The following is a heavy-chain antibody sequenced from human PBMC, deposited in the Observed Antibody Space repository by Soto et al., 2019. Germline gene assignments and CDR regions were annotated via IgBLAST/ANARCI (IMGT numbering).Heavy chain of an antibody. D-gene: IGHD1-26*01. J-gene: IGHJ5*02. CDR2: INAGNGNT. V-gene: IGHV1-3*01. Sequence: ASVKVSCKASGYTFTSYAMHWVRQAPGQRLEWMGWINAGNGNTKYSQKFQGRVTITGDTSASTAYMELSSLRSEDTAVYYCARDSSGWELDWFDPWGQGTLVTVSS. CDR3: ARDSSGWELDWFDP. CDR1: GYTFTSYA.